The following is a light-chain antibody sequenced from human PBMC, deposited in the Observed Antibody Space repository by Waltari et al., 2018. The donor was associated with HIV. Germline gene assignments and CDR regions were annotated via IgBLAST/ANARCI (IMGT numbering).Light chain of an antibody. J-gene: IGLJ3*02. CDR1: SGDVGGYNY. Sequence: QSALTQAASVSGSPGQSITISCTGSSGDVGGYNYVSWYQQHPGKAPKLMIYEVSNRPSGVSNRFSGSKSGNTASLTISGLQAEDEADYYCSSYTSSSTLVFGGGTKLTVL. CDR3: SSYTSSSTLV. V-gene: IGLV2-14*01. CDR2: EVS.